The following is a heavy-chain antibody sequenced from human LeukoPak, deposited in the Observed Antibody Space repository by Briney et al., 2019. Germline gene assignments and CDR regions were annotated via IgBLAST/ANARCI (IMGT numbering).Heavy chain of an antibody. V-gene: IGHV3-48*01. CDR3: XXXGGRIQENYYYYYMDV. D-gene: IGHD2/OR15-2a*01. J-gene: IGHJ6*03. Sequence: GGSLRLSCAASGFTFSSYSMNWVRQAPGKGLEWVSYISSSSSTIYYADSVKGRFTISRDNAKNSLYLQMNSLRAEDTAVYYCXXXGGRIQENYYYYYMDVWGKGTTVTVSS. CDR1: GFTFSSYS. CDR2: ISSSSSTI.